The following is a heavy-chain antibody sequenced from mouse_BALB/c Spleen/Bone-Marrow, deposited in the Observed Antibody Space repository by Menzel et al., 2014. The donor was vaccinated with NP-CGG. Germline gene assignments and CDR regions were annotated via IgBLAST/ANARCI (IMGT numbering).Heavy chain of an antibody. Sequence: EVKLVESGAELVRSGASVKLSCTASGFNIKDYYMHWVKQRPEQGLEWIGWIDPGNGDTEYAPKFQGKATMTADTSSNTAYLQLSSLTPEDTAVYYCNAEHGNYHYFDYWGQGTTLTVSS. CDR2: IDPGNGDT. V-gene: IGHV14-4*02. CDR3: NAEHGNYHYFDY. J-gene: IGHJ2*01. D-gene: IGHD6-1*01. CDR1: GFNIKDYY.